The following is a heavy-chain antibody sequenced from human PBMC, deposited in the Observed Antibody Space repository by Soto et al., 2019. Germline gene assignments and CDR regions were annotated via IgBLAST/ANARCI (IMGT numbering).Heavy chain of an antibody. D-gene: IGHD3-10*01. CDR1: GFTFSSYW. CDR3: ARVSEVGITMVRGVIREPIDY. CDR2: IKQDGSEK. J-gene: IGHJ4*02. Sequence: GGSLRLSCAASGFTFSSYWMNWVRQAPGKGLEWVANIKQDGSEKYYVDSVKGRFTISRDNAKNSLYLQMNSLRAEDTAVYYCARVSEVGITMVRGVIREPIDYWGQGTLVTVSS. V-gene: IGHV3-7*01.